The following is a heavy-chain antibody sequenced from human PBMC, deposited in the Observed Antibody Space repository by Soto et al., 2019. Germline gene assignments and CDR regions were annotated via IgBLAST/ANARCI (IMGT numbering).Heavy chain of an antibody. CDR3: ARFRGNGWYPINYFDY. Sequence: ASVKVSCKASGYTFTSYGISWVRQAPGQGLEWMGWISAYNGNTNYAQKLQGRVTMTTDTSTSTAYMELRSLRSDDTAVYYCARFRGNGWYPINYFDYWGQGTLVTVSS. J-gene: IGHJ4*02. D-gene: IGHD6-19*01. CDR2: ISAYNGNT. CDR1: GYTFTSYG. V-gene: IGHV1-18*01.